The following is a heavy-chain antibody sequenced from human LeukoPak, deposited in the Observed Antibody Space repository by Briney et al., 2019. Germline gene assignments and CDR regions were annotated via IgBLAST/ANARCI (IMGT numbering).Heavy chain of an antibody. Sequence: PSGTLSLTCAVSGGSISSSNWWSWVRPPPGKGLEWIREIYHSGSTNYNPSLKSRVTISVDKSKNQFSLKLSSVTAADTAVYYCASRPFTMVRGVSTFDYWGQGTLVTVSS. J-gene: IGHJ4*02. CDR2: IYHSGST. CDR1: GGSISSSNW. D-gene: IGHD3-10*01. CDR3: ASRPFTMVRGVSTFDY. V-gene: IGHV4-4*02.